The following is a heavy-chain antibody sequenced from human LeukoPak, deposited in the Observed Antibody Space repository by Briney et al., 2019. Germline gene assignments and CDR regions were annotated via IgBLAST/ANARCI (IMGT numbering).Heavy chain of an antibody. D-gene: IGHD4-17*01. CDR3: ARDIGLRTSVTTADY. V-gene: IGHV3-21*01. J-gene: IGHJ4*02. Sequence: PGGSLRLSCAASGFTFSSYNMNWVRQAPGKGLEWVSSIGSTTNYMYYADSVKGRFTISRDNAKNPLYLQMNSLRAEDTAVYYCARDIGLRTSVTTADYWGQGALVTVSS. CDR2: IGSTTNYM. CDR1: GFTFSSYN.